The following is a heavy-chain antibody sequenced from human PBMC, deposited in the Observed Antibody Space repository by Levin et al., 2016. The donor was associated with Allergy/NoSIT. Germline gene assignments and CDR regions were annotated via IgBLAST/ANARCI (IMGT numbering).Heavy chain of an antibody. CDR3: ARARFGQSSSWYLYYYYGMDV. Sequence: WVRQAPGQGLEWMGWMNPNSGNTGYAQKFQGRVTMTRNTSISTAYMELSSLRSEDTAVYYCARARFGQSSSWYLYYYYGMDVWGQGTTVTVSS. D-gene: IGHD6-13*01. V-gene: IGHV1-8*01. CDR2: MNPNSGNT. J-gene: IGHJ6*02.